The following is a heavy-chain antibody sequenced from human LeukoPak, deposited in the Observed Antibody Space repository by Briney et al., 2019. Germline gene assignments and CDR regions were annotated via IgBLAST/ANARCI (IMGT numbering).Heavy chain of an antibody. J-gene: IGHJ5*02. CDR3: ARDQTYYDILTGYYSWFDP. Sequence: ASVRVSCKASGYTFTSYGISWVRQAPGQGLEWMGWISAYNGNTNYAQKLQGRVTMTTDTSTSIAYMELRSLRSDDTAVYYCARDQTYYDILTGYYSWFDPWGQGTLVTVSS. V-gene: IGHV1-18*01. D-gene: IGHD3-9*01. CDR2: ISAYNGNT. CDR1: GYTFTSYG.